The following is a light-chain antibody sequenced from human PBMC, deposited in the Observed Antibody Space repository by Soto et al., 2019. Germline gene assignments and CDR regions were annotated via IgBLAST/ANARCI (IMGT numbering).Light chain of an antibody. Sequence: EIVMTQSPATLSVSPRERATLSCRASQTVNNNLAWYQQKPGQAPRLLIYGASARATGIPARFSGSGSGTEFTLTISSLQSEDFAVYYCQQYNNWPLTFGGGTKVEIK. CDR2: GAS. V-gene: IGKV3-15*01. CDR1: QTVNNN. CDR3: QQYNNWPLT. J-gene: IGKJ4*01.